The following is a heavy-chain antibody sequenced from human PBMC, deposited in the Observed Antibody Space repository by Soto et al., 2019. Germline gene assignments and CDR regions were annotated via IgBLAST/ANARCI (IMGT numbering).Heavy chain of an antibody. CDR3: VRENYYYGMDV. CDR2: INSAGST. Sequence: GGSLRLSFAASGFAFSGCAMGWVRQAPGKGLEWVSAINSAGSTFYADSVKGRFTISRDNSKNTLYLQMNSLRVEDTAMYYCVRENYYYGMDVWGQGTAVTVSS. CDR1: GFAFSGCA. V-gene: IGHV3-66*01. J-gene: IGHJ6*02.